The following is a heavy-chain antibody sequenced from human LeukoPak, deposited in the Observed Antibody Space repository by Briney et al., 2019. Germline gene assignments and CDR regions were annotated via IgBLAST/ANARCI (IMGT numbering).Heavy chain of an antibody. V-gene: IGHV3-30*02. J-gene: IGHJ4*02. Sequence: GGSLRLSCAASGFTFSSYGMHWVRQAPGKGLEWVAFIRYDGSNKYYADSVKGRFTISRDNAKNSLYLQMNSLRAEDTAVYYCARQWAGWRYYFDYWGQGTLVTVSS. CDR1: GFTFSSYG. CDR2: IRYDGSNK. CDR3: ARQWAGWRYYFDY. D-gene: IGHD6-19*01.